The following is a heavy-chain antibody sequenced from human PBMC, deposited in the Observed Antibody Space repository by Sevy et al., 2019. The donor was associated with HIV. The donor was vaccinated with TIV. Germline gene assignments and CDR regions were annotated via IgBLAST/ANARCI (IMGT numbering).Heavy chain of an antibody. D-gene: IGHD1-26*01. CDR2: ISYSERT. J-gene: IGHJ3*02. Sequence: SETLSLTCTVSGDSISSLNYYWSWIRQHPGKGLEWIGYISYSERTYYNPSLKSRVTISVDTSMNQFSLKLSSVTAADTAVFYCARANAYLASDAFDIWGQGTLVTVSS. CDR1: GDSISSLNYY. V-gene: IGHV4-31*03. CDR3: ARANAYLASDAFDI.